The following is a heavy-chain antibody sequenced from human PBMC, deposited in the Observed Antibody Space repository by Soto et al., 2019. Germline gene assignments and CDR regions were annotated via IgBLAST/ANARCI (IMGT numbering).Heavy chain of an antibody. CDR3: ATVNRDGYNYSGTDV. CDR1: GYSFTGYY. V-gene: IGHV1-2*02. CDR2: INPNSGGT. J-gene: IGHJ6*04. Sequence: ASVKVSCQASGYSFTGYYMHWVRPAPGQGLEWMGWINPNSGGTNYAQKPQGRVTMTRDTSISTTSLGPSRLRSDDTAVSYCATVNRDGYNYSGTDVRAKGTTVTAPQ.